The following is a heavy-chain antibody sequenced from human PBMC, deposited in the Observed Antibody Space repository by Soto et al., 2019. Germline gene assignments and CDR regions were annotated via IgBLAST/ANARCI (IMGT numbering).Heavy chain of an antibody. J-gene: IGHJ4*02. D-gene: IGHD3-3*01. CDR1: GYTFTTYY. Sequence: HVELVQSGAEVTKPGATVKVSCKASGYTFTTYYKHWVRQAPGQRLVRMGIINPSDGSTSYAEKCHDRATMTRDTTTSTVYMELSGLRFEDTAAYYCARDANLGVVILDFWGQGPLVTVSS. V-gene: IGHV1-46*01. CDR3: ARDANLGVVILDF. CDR2: INPSDGST.